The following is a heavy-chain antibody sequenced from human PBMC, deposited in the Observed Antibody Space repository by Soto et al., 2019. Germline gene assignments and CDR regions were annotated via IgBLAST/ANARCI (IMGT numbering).Heavy chain of an antibody. CDR3: ARDRLGRYDH. CDR1: EFTVSSSY. Sequence: EVKLVESGGGLIQPGGSLRLSCAASEFTVSSSYMNWVRQSPGQGLEWVSVIYSDGSTYYADSVKGRFIISRDTSKNTVYLQMSSLRAEDTAVYYCARDRLGRYDHWGQGTLVTVSS. J-gene: IGHJ4*02. CDR2: IYSDGST. D-gene: IGHD5-12*01. V-gene: IGHV3-53*01.